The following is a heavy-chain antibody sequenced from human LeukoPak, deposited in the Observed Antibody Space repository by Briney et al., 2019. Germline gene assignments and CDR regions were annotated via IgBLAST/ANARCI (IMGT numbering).Heavy chain of an antibody. J-gene: IGHJ4*02. CDR1: GFTFSSYG. CDR2: IRYDGSNK. D-gene: IGHD3-22*01. V-gene: IGHV3-33*01. CDR3: ARVTGYVIEDYFDY. Sequence: PGRSLRLSCAASGFTFSSYGMHWVRQAPGKGLEWVAFIRYDGSNKYYADSVKGRFTISRDNSKNTLYLQMNSLRAEDTAVYYCARVTGYVIEDYFDYWGQGTLVTVSS.